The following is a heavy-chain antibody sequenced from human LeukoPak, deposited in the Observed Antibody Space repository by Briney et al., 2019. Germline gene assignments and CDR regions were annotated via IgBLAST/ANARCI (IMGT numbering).Heavy chain of an antibody. CDR1: GYTFTSYG. CDR3: ARDTLDIVVVPAASYFDY. D-gene: IGHD2-2*03. V-gene: IGHV1-18*01. J-gene: IGHJ4*02. Sequence: ASVKVSCKASGYTFTSYGISWVRQAPGQGLEWIGWISAYNGNTNYAQKLQGRVTMTTDTSTSTAYMELRSLRSDDTAVYYCARDTLDIVVVPAASYFDYWGQGTLVTVSS. CDR2: ISAYNGNT.